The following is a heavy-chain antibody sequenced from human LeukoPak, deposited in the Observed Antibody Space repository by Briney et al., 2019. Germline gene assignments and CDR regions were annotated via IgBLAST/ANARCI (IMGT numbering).Heavy chain of an antibody. CDR1: GGSISSYY. J-gene: IGHJ5*02. CDR2: IYTSGST. CDR3: ARDYSSGYFNWSDP. D-gene: IGHD3-22*01. Sequence: SETLSLTCTVSGGSISSYYWSWIRQPAGRGLEWIGRIYTSGSTNYNPSLKSRVTMSVDTSKNQFSLKLSSVTAADTAVYYCARDYSSGYFNWSDPWGQGTLVTVSS. V-gene: IGHV4-4*07.